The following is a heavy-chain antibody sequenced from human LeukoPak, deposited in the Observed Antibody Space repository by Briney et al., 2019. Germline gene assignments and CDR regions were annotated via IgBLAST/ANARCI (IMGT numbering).Heavy chain of an antibody. D-gene: IGHD6-13*01. CDR3: ARGQVVAAAGYFDY. J-gene: IGHJ4*02. V-gene: IGHV4-38-2*02. CDR2: IYHSGST. Sequence: PSETLSLTCTVSGYSISSGYYWGWIRQPPGKGLEWIGSIYHSGSTYYNPSLKSRVTISVDTSKNQFSLKLSSVTAADTAVYYCARGQVVAAAGYFDYWGQGTLFTVSS. CDR1: GYSISSGYY.